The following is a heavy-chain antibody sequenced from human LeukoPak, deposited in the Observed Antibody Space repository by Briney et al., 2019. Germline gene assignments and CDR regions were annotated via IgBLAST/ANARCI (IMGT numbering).Heavy chain of an antibody. D-gene: IGHD6-13*01. CDR2: ISAYNGNT. Sequence: ASVKVSCKASGYTFTSYGISWVLQAPGQGLEWMGWISAYNGNTNYAQKLQGRVTMTTDTSTSTAYMELRSLRSDDTAVYYCARVLAAAGCFDYWGQGTLVTVSS. CDR3: ARVLAAAGCFDY. J-gene: IGHJ4*02. CDR1: GYTFTSYG. V-gene: IGHV1-18*01.